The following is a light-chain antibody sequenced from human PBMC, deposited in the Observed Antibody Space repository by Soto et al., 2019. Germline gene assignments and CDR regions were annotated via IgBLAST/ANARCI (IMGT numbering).Light chain of an antibody. Sequence: DIQMTQSPSSLSASVGDRVTITCRASQSISSDLNWYQQKPGKAPNLLIYAASSLQSGVPSRFSGSGSGTEFTLTISSLQPEDFATYYCQQSYRTPLTFGGGTKVDIK. J-gene: IGKJ4*01. CDR3: QQSYRTPLT. V-gene: IGKV1-39*01. CDR1: QSISSD. CDR2: AAS.